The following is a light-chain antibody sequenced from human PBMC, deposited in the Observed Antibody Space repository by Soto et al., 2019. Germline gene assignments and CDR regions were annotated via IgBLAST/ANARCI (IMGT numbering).Light chain of an antibody. CDR2: XGX. CDR1: SSDVGNYNL. J-gene: IGLJ1*01. V-gene: IGLV2-23*01. Sequence: QSALTQPASVSGSPGQSITISCTGTSSDVGNYNLVSWYQQHPGKAPKLNXYXGXKRLSGVSNRFSGSKSGNTASLTISILQAEDEAEYYCCSYAGSSTYVFVTGTKVTVL. CDR3: CSYAGSSTYV.